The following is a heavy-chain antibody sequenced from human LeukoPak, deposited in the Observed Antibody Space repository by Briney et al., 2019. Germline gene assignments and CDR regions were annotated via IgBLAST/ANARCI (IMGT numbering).Heavy chain of an antibody. Sequence: GGSLRLSCAASGFAFSSYAMSWVRQAPGKGLEWVSSISYSGDSTYYADSVKGRFTISRDNSENTVYLQMNSLRADDTAVYYCANNWNMDYWGQGTLVTVSS. V-gene: IGHV3-23*01. D-gene: IGHD1-1*01. CDR3: ANNWNMDY. J-gene: IGHJ4*02. CDR1: GFAFSSYA. CDR2: ISYSGDST.